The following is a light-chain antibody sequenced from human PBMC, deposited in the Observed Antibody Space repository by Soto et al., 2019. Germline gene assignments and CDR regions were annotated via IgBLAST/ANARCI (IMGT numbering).Light chain of an antibody. Sequence: QLVLTQSPSASASLGASVKLTCTLNSGHSDYAIAWHQQRPEKGPRYLMKLDSDGSHNKGAGIPDRFSGSSSGAERFLTTSSLQSEDEADYYCQTWDSGIQVFGGGTKLTVL. CDR1: SGHSDYA. V-gene: IGLV4-69*01. J-gene: IGLJ3*02. CDR3: QTWDSGIQV. CDR2: LDSDGSH.